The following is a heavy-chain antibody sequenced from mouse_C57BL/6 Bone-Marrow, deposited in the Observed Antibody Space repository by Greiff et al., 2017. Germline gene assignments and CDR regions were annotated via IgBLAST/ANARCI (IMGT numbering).Heavy chain of an antibody. CDR1: GYTFTSYW. V-gene: IGHV1-64*01. CDR2: IHPNSGST. Sequence: QVQLQQPGAELVKPGASVKLSCKASGYTFTSYWMHWVKQRPGQGLEWIGMIHPNSGSTNYNEKFKSKATLTVDKSSSTAYMQLSSLTSEDSAVHYCARKGYYGPGVYFDYWGQGTTLTVSS. CDR3: ARKGYYGPGVYFDY. D-gene: IGHD1-2*01. J-gene: IGHJ2*01.